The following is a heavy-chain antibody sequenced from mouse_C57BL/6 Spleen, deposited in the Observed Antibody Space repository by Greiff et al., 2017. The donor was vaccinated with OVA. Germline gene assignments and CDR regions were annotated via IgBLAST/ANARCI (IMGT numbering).Heavy chain of an antibody. CDR1: GFTFSSYA. D-gene: IGHD2-5*01. CDR3: ARETIVTYFDY. CDR2: ISDGGSYT. J-gene: IGHJ2*01. V-gene: IGHV5-4*01. Sequence: EVKLVESGGGLVKPGGSLKLSCAASGFTFSSYAMSWVRQTPEKRLEWVATISDGGSYTYYPDNVKGRFTISRDNDKNNLYLQMSHLKSEDTAMYYCARETIVTYFDYWGQGTTLTVSS.